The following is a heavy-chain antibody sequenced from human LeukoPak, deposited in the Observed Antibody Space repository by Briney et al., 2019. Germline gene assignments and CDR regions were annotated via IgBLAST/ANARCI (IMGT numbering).Heavy chain of an antibody. Sequence: ASVQVSCQASGYTFTGYYMHWVRQAPGQGLEWMGRINPNSGGTNYAQKFQGRVTMTRDTSISTAYMELSRLRSDDTAVYYCARAAYYYDSSGYSFDPWGQGTLVTVSS. CDR1: GYTFTGYY. J-gene: IGHJ5*02. V-gene: IGHV1-2*06. CDR2: INPNSGGT. CDR3: ARAAYYYDSSGYSFDP. D-gene: IGHD3-22*01.